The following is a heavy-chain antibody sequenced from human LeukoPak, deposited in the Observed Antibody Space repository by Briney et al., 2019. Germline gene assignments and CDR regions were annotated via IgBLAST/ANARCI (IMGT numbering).Heavy chain of an antibody. J-gene: IGHJ5*02. CDR2: INAGNGNT. CDR1: GYTLTELS. D-gene: IGHD3-22*01. V-gene: IGHV1/OR15-3*02. Sequence: ASVKVSCEVSGYTLTELSMHWVRQAPGKGLEWMGWINAGNGNTKYSQKFQGRVTITRDTSASTAYMELSSLRSEDTAVYYCARDESPDYYDSSGSPGRFDPWGQGTLVTVSS. CDR3: ARDESPDYYDSSGSPGRFDP.